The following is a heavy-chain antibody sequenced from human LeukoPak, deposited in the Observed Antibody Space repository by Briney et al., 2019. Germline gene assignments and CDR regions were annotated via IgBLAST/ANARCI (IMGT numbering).Heavy chain of an antibody. CDR3: ASGSPNYDFWSGYFWSAFDI. V-gene: IGHV3-7*01. J-gene: IGHJ3*02. D-gene: IGHD3-3*01. Sequence: GGSLRLSCAASGFTFSSYWMSWVRQAPGKGLEWVANIKQDGSEKYYVDSVKGRFTISRDNAKHSLYLQMNSLRAEDTAVYYCASGSPNYDFWSGYFWSAFDIWGQGTMVTVSS. CDR1: GFTFSSYW. CDR2: IKQDGSEK.